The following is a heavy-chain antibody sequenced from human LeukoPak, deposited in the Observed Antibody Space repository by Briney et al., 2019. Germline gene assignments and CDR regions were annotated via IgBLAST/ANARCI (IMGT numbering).Heavy chain of an antibody. CDR1: DDFIRSNNYY. J-gene: IGHJ2*01. V-gene: IGHV4-61*05. CDR2: IYYSGSI. CDR3: TRPVTELTDWYFDL. Sequence: SETLSLTCTVSDDFIRSNNYYWGWVRQPPGKGLEWIGYIYYSGSIKYNPSLKSRVTISVDTSKNQFSLKLSSVTAADTAVYYCTRPVTELTDWYFDLWGRGTLVTVSS. D-gene: IGHD1-7*01.